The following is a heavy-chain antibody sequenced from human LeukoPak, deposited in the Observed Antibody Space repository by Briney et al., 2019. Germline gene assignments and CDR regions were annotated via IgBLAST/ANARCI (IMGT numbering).Heavy chain of an antibody. J-gene: IGHJ4*02. CDR3: ARGPYYYDSSGYYMY. Sequence: ASVKVSCKASGYTFTSYGISWVRQAPGQGLEWMGWISAYNGNTNYAQKLQGRVTMTTDTSTSTAYMELRSLRSDDTAVYYCARGPYYYDSSGYYMYWGQGTLVTVXS. D-gene: IGHD3-22*01. CDR2: ISAYNGNT. CDR1: GYTFTSYG. V-gene: IGHV1-18*01.